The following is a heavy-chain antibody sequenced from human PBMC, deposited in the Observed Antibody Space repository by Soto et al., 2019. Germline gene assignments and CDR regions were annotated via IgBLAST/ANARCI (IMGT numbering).Heavy chain of an antibody. J-gene: IGHJ4*01. CDR3: ARDNSGYYFFDY. Sequence: SETLSLTCSVSGGSISGFNWNRMRRPPGKGLEWIGYIYSSGTTNYNPSLKSRVTMSVDTSKNQVSLKLSSVTAADTAMYYCARDNSGYYFFDYWGQGTLVAGSS. CDR1: GGSISGFN. CDR2: IYSSGTT. D-gene: IGHD3-22*01. V-gene: IGHV4-59*01.